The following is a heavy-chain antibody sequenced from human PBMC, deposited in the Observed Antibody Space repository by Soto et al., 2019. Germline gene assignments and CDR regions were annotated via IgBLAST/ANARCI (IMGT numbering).Heavy chain of an antibody. J-gene: IGHJ4*02. D-gene: IGHD6-13*01. CDR3: AKDRIGQLAKFDY. CDR2: LDKSGGSA. Sequence: GGSLRLSCTASGFTFSSYDMSWVRQAPGKGLEWVSTLDKSGGSAFYADSVNGRFTISRDNSRNTLYLQMHSLRAEDTALYYCAKDRIGQLAKFDYWGQGTLVTVSS. CDR1: GFTFSSYD. V-gene: IGHV3-23*05.